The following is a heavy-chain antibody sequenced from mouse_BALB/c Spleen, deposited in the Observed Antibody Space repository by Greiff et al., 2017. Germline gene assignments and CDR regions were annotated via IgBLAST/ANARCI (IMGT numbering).Heavy chain of an antibody. CDR2: INPSSGYT. V-gene: IGHV1-4*01. J-gene: IGHJ4*01. D-gene: IGHD2-4*01. CDR3: ARYDYDRDYAMDY. CDR1: GYTFTSYT. Sequence: LVESGAELARPGASVKMSCKASGYTFTSYTMHWVKQRPGQGLEWIGYINPSSGYTNYNQKFKDKATLTADKSSSTAYMQLSSLTSEDSAVYYCARYDYDRDYAMDYWGQGTSVTVSS.